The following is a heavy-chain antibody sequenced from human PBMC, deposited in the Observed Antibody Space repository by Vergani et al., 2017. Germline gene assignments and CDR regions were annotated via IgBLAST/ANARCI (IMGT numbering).Heavy chain of an antibody. D-gene: IGHD2-15*01. J-gene: IGHJ6*02. CDR2: TYSGGST. Sequence: EVQLLESGGGLVQPGGSLRLSCAASGFTFSSYAMSWVRQAPGKGLEGVSVTYSGGSTYYADSVKGRITISRDNSKNTLYLQMNSLRAEDTAVYYCARGSYYYGMDVWGQGTTVTVAS. V-gene: IGHV3-66*02. CDR3: ARGSYYYGMDV. CDR1: GFTFSSYA.